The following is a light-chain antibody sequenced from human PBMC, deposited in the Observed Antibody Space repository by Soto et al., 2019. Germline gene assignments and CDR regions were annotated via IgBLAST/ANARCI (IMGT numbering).Light chain of an antibody. CDR1: QGISNW. CDR3: QKADSFPFT. Sequence: DIQMTQYPSSVSASVGDRVTITCRASQGISNWLAWYQQKPGKAPKLLIYSASRLQTGVPSRFSGSESGPYFALTISGLQTEDVATYYCQKADSFPFTFGPGTKVGIK. CDR2: SAS. J-gene: IGKJ3*01. V-gene: IGKV1-12*01.